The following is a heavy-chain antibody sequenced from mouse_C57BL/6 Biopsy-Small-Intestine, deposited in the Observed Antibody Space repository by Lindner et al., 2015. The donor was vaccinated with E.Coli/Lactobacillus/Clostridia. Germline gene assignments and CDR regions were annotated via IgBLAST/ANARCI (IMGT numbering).Heavy chain of an antibody. J-gene: IGHJ3*01. Sequence: SVKVSCKVSGYTLTELSMHWVRQAPGKGLEWMGGFDPEDGETIYAQKFQGRVTMTEDTSTDTAYMELSSLRSEDTAVYYCATAVLRFLEWLPSHLRAFDIWGQGTMVTVSS. CDR3: ATAVLRFLEWLPSHLRAFDI. CDR1: GYTLTELS. V-gene: IGHV1-18*01. CDR2: FDPEDGET. D-gene: IGHD2-2*01.